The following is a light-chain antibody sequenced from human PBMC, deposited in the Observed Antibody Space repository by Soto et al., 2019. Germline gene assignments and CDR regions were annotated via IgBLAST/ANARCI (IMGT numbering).Light chain of an antibody. J-gene: IGKJ1*01. CDR1: QSVSNNY. CDR3: QQYGSSGT. V-gene: IGKV3-20*01. CDR2: GAP. Sequence: EIVLTQSPGTLSLSPWEIATLSCRASQSVSNNYLAWYQQKPGQAPRLIIYGAPNRATGIPDRFSGSGSGTDFTLTISRLEPEDFAVYYCQQYGSSGTFGQGTKVDIK.